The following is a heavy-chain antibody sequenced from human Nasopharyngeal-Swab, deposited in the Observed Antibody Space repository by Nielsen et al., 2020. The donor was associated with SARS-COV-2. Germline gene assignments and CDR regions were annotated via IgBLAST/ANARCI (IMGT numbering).Heavy chain of an antibody. CDR2: INHSGST. D-gene: IGHD3-3*01. Sequence: WIRQPPGKGLEWIGEINHSGSTNYNPSLKSRVTISVDTSKNQFSLKLSSVTVADTAVYYCARGHLLDDFWSGYYIYKTYYYYGMDVWGQGTTVTVSS. CDR3: ARGHLLDDFWSGYYIYKTYYYYGMDV. J-gene: IGHJ6*02. V-gene: IGHV4-34*01.